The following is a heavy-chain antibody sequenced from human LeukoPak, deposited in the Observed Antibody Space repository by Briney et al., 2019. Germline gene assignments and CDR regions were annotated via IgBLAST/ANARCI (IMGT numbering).Heavy chain of an antibody. J-gene: IGHJ4*02. D-gene: IGHD6-19*01. CDR3: AATDLAVAGVDYFDY. CDR2: MNPNRGNT. CDR1: GYAVTSYD. V-gene: IGHV1-8*01. Sequence: GASVKVSCNASGYAVTSYDYNWVRLGPPPGKGLVGCMNPNRGNTGYAHKFQGRVTMTRNTSITTAYMELSSLRSEDTAVYYCAATDLAVAGVDYFDYWGQGTLVTVSS.